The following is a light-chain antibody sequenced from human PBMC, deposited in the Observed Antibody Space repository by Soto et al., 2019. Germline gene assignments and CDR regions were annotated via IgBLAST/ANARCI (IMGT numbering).Light chain of an antibody. CDR2: DAS. V-gene: IGKV3-11*01. CDR3: QHRSNWPLT. Sequence: EIVLTQSPATLSLSPGERATLSCRASQSVRTNLVWYQQKPGQVPRLLIYDASKRATGIPARISASGSGTDFTLTISSLEPEDFAVYYCQHRSNWPLTFGGGTKVEI. J-gene: IGKJ4*01. CDR1: QSVRTN.